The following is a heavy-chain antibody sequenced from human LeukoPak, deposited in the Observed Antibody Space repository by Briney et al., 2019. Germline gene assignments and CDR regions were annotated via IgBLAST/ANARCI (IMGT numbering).Heavy chain of an antibody. Sequence: SETLSLTCTVSGGSISSYYWSWIRQPPGKGLEWIGYIYYSGSTNYNPSLKSRVTISVDASKNQFSLKLSSVTAADTAVYYCARGTGYYYYGMDVWGQGTTVTVSS. CDR2: IYYSGST. CDR3: ARGTGYYYYGMDV. V-gene: IGHV4-59*01. J-gene: IGHJ6*02. D-gene: IGHD1-14*01. CDR1: GGSISSYY.